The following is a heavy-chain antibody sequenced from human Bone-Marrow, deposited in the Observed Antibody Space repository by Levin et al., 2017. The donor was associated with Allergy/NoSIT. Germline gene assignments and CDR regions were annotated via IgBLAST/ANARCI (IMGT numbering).Heavy chain of an antibody. CDR1: GYTFTGYY. D-gene: IGHD5-12*01. V-gene: IGHV1-2*04. Sequence: ASVKVSCKASGYTFTGYYMHWVRQAPGQGLEWMGWINPNSGGTNYAQKFQGWVTMTRDTSISTAYMELSRLRSDDTAVYYCARVTTRYSGYDLGYWGQGTLVTVSS. CDR2: INPNSGGT. CDR3: ARVTTRYSGYDLGY. J-gene: IGHJ4*02.